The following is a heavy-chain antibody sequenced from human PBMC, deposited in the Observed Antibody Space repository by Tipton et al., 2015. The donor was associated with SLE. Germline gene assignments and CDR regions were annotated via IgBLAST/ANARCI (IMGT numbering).Heavy chain of an antibody. CDR1: GGSISSSSYY. CDR3: AKVFLEWYDAFDI. Sequence: GLVKPSETLSLTCTVSGGSISSSSYYWGWIRQPPGKGLEWIGRIYTSGSTNYNPSLKSRVTISVDTSKNQFSLKLSSVTAADTAVYYCAKVFLEWYDAFDIWGQGTMVTVSS. J-gene: IGHJ3*02. D-gene: IGHD3-3*01. CDR2: IYTSGST. V-gene: IGHV4-61*02.